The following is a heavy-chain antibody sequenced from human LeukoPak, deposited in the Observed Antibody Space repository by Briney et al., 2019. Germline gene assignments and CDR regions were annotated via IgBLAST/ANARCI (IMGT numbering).Heavy chain of an antibody. D-gene: IGHD3-3*01. Sequence: ASVKVSCKASGYTFTSYYMHWVRQAPGQGLEWMGIINPSGGSTSYAQKFQGRVTMTRDTSTSTVYMELSSLRPEDTAVYYCAREMPDVLRFLEWLGYGMDVWGQGTTVTVSS. CDR3: AREMPDVLRFLEWLGYGMDV. J-gene: IGHJ6*02. V-gene: IGHV1-46*01. CDR1: GYTFTSYY. CDR2: INPSGGST.